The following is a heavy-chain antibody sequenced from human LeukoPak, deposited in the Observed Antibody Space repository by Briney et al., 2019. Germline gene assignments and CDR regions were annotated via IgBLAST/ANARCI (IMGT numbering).Heavy chain of an antibody. V-gene: IGHV3-33*01. Sequence: PGGSLILSCAASGFTFSSYGMHWVRQAPGKGLEWVAVIWYDGSNKYYADSVKGRFTISRDNSKNTLYLQMNSLRAEDTAVYYCARDLDTAMVEYYFDYWGQGTLVTVSS. CDR3: ARDLDTAMVEYYFDY. D-gene: IGHD5-18*01. J-gene: IGHJ4*02. CDR1: GFTFSSYG. CDR2: IWYDGSNK.